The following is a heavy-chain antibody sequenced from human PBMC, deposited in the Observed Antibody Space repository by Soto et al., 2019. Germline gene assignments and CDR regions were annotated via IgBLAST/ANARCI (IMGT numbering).Heavy chain of an antibody. Sequence: GGSLRLSCAASGFTFSSYSMNWVRQAPGKGLEWVSSISSSSSYIYYADSVKGRFTISRDNAKNSLYLQMNSLRAEDTAVYYCARDLTKGSGWYRGGSYYYYYYMDVWGKGTTVTVSS. CDR2: ISSSSSYI. CDR3: ARDLTKGSGWYRGGSYYYYYYMDV. D-gene: IGHD6-19*01. CDR1: GFTFSSYS. J-gene: IGHJ6*03. V-gene: IGHV3-21*01.